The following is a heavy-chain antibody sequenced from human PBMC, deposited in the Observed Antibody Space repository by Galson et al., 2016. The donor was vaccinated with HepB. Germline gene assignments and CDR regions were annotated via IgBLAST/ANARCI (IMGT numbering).Heavy chain of an antibody. CDR1: GFTFSNAW. Sequence: SLRLSCAASGFTFSNAWMSWVRQAPGKGLEWVGRIKSNTDGGTTDYAAPVKGRFSISRYDSKNTLYLQMNSLKTEDTAVYNCGYGMDVWGQGTTVTVSS. V-gene: IGHV3-15*01. J-gene: IGHJ6*02. CDR2: IKSNTDGGTT. CDR3: GYGMDV.